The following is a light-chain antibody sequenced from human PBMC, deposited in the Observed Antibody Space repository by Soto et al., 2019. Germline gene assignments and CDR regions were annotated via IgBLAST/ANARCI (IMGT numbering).Light chain of an antibody. Sequence: QSVLTQPPSVSAAPGQKVTISCSGSSSNIGNNYVSWYQQLPGTAPKLLIYDNNKRPSGIPDRFSGSKSGTSATLGITGLQTGDEADYYCGTWDSSLSAGGHWVFGGGT. CDR3: GTWDSSLSAGGHWV. V-gene: IGLV1-51*01. CDR2: DNN. CDR1: SSNIGNNY. J-gene: IGLJ3*02.